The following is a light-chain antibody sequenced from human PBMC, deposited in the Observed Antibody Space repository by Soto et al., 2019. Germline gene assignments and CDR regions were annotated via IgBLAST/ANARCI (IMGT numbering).Light chain of an antibody. CDR2: DAS. Sequence: EIVLTQSPGTLSLSPGERATLSCSASQSVPRSYLAWYQQKPGQAPRLLIYDASSRPTDIPARFSGSGSGTDFTLTIRSIEPEDFALYYCQQRSNWQITFGQGTRLEIK. V-gene: IGKV3D-20*02. CDR1: QSVPRSY. J-gene: IGKJ5*01. CDR3: QQRSNWQIT.